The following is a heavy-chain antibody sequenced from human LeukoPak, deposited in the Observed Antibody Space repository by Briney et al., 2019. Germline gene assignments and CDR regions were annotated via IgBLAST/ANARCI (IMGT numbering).Heavy chain of an antibody. CDR1: GGSFSGYY. D-gene: IGHD3-22*01. Sequence: SETLSLTCAVYGGSFSGYYWSWIRQPPGKGLEWIGETNHSGSTNYNPSLKSRVTISVDRSKNQFSLKLSSVTAADTAVYYCARDLYYYDSSGYDAFDIWGQGTMVTVSS. CDR3: ARDLYYYDSSGYDAFDI. J-gene: IGHJ3*02. V-gene: IGHV4-34*01. CDR2: TNHSGST.